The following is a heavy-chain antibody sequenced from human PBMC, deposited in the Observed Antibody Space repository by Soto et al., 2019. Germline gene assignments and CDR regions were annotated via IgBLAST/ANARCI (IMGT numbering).Heavy chain of an antibody. CDR1: GGSISSYY. CDR3: ATAYYDFWSGYYFDY. D-gene: IGHD3-3*01. J-gene: IGHJ4*02. V-gene: IGHV4-59*08. Sequence: SETLSLTCTVSGGSISSYYWSWIRQPPGKGLEWIGYIYYSGSTNYNPSLKSRVTISVDTSKNQFSLRLSSVTAADTAGYYCATAYYDFWSGYYFDYWGQGTLVTVSS. CDR2: IYYSGST.